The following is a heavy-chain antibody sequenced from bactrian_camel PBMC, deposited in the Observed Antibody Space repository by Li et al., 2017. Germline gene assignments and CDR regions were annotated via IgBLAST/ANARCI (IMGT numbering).Heavy chain of an antibody. V-gene: IGHV3S1*01. J-gene: IGHJ4*01. D-gene: IGHD5*01. CDR1: LNPDSRYC. Sequence: VQLVESGGGSVQAGGSLRLSCVTSLNPDSRYCLGWIRQVPGKEREGVALLWTGDHSTYYLDSVRGRFSISRDSAKNTVYLQMTDLKPEDTAVYHCAVDSVGCVSWGTQVTVS. CDR2: LWTGDHST.